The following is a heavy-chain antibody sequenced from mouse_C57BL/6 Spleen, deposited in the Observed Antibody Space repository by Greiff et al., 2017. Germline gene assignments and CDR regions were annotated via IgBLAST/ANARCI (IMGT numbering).Heavy chain of an antibody. J-gene: IGHJ3*01. Sequence: QVQLQQPGAELVKPGASVTLSCTASGYTFTSYWMRWVKQRPGRGLAWIGRLDPNSGGTKYNEKFKSKATLTVHKPSSTAYMQLSSLTSEDSAVYYCAREGYYGSRGFAYWGQGTLVTVSA. CDR3: AREGYYGSRGFAY. CDR2: LDPNSGGT. D-gene: IGHD1-1*01. V-gene: IGHV1-72*01. CDR1: GYTFTSYW.